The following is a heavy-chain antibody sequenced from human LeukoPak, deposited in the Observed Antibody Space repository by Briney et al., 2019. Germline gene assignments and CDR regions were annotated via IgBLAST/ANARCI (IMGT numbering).Heavy chain of an antibody. Sequence: GGSLRLSCAASGFTFSPYAMCWVRQAPGKGLEWVSTISGSGGRTYYADSVKGRFTISRDNSKNTLYLQMNSLRVEDTAVYYCAKRLRGITVAGIFDSWGQGILVTVSS. CDR3: AKRLRGITVAGIFDS. CDR1: GFTFSPYA. CDR2: ISGSGGRT. D-gene: IGHD6-19*01. J-gene: IGHJ4*02. V-gene: IGHV3-23*01.